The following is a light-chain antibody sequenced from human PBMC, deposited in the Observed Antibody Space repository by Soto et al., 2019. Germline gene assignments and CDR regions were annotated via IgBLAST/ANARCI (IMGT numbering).Light chain of an antibody. CDR3: QQLNSYPLT. CDR2: AAS. CDR1: QGISNY. J-gene: IGKJ4*01. V-gene: IGKV1-9*01. Sequence: DIQLTQSPSFLPASVGDRVTITCRASQGISNYLAWYQQKPGKAPGLLMYAASTLQRGVSSRFSGSGSGTEFTLIIINLQPEDFATYYRQQLNSYPLTFGGGTKLDIK.